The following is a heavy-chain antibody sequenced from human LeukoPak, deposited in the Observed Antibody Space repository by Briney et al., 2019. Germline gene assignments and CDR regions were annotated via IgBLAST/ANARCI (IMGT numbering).Heavy chain of an antibody. CDR1: GDSISSSSYY. Sequence: SETLSLTCSVSGDSISSSSYYWGWIRQPPGKGPEWVASIYHTGSTYYNPSLRSRVTMLVDTSKNQFSLNLTSVTAANTAVYYCASTSRTAVAGTGGGYNWLAPWGQGTLVTVSS. CDR3: ASTSRTAVAGTGGGYNWLAP. D-gene: IGHD6-19*01. J-gene: IGHJ5*02. CDR2: IYHTGST. V-gene: IGHV4-39*07.